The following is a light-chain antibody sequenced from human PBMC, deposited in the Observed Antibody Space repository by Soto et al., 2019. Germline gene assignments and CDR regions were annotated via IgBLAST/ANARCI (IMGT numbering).Light chain of an antibody. Sequence: QSVLTQPPSVSGAAGQRVTISCTGSSSNIGAGYDVHWYQQLPGTAPKLLIYGNNNRPSGVPDRFSGSKSATSASLAITGLQVEDEADYYCQSYDDSLSGLYVFGTG. J-gene: IGLJ1*01. CDR2: GNN. CDR1: SSNIGAGYD. CDR3: QSYDDSLSGLYV. V-gene: IGLV1-40*01.